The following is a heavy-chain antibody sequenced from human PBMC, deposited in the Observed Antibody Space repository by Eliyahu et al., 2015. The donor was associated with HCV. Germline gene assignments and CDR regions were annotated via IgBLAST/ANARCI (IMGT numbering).Heavy chain of an antibody. D-gene: IGHD5-18*01. J-gene: IGHJ4*02. Sequence: QVQLQQWGAGLLKPSETLSLTCAXYGVPFIDYYWXWVRLPPGKGLEWIAEINHSGRTNYNPSLKSRVTISVDTSKNQFSLRLFSVTAADTAVYYCARGGATPMVLKYWGQGTLVTVSS. V-gene: IGHV4-34*01. CDR3: ARGGATPMVLKY. CDR1: GVPFIDYY. CDR2: INHSGRT.